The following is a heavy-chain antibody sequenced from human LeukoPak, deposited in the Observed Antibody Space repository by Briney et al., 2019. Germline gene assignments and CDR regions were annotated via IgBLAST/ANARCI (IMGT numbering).Heavy chain of an antibody. Sequence: GGSLRLSCAASGFTVSSNYMSWVRQAPGKGLEWVSVIYSGGSTYYADSVKGRFTISRDNSKNTLYLQMNSLRAEDTAVYYCAKAGFYYYGMDVWGQGTTVTISS. CDR1: GFTVSSNY. D-gene: IGHD6-19*01. V-gene: IGHV3-66*01. CDR3: AKAGFYYYGMDV. CDR2: IYSGGST. J-gene: IGHJ6*02.